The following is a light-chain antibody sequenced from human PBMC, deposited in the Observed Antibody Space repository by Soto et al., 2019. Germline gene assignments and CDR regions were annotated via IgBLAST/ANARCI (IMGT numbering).Light chain of an antibody. Sequence: QSALTQPASVSGSPGQSVTISCTGTSSDVGGYDCVSWYQQHPGKAPKLIMYDVIKRPSGVPDRFSGSKSGNTASLTVSGLQPEDEADYYCTSYAGIDILYIFGTGTKVTVL. CDR1: SSDVGGYDC. V-gene: IGLV2-8*01. J-gene: IGLJ1*01. CDR3: TSYAGIDILYI. CDR2: DVI.